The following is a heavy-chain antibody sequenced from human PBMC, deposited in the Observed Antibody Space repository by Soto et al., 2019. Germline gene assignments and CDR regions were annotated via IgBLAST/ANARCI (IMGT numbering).Heavy chain of an antibody. CDR1: GGSISSGGYY. J-gene: IGHJ4*02. V-gene: IGHV4-31*03. CDR2: NYYSGIT. CDR3: VRSEATALDY. Sequence: SETLSLTCTVSGGSISSGGYYWTWIRQHPGKGLEWIGYNYYSGITYYNPSLKSRVTISLDTSKNQFSLKLSSVTAADTAVYYCVRSEATALDYWGQGTLVTVSS.